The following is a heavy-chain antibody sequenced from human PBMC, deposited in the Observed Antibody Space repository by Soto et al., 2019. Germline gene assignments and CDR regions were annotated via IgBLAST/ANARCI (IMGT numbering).Heavy chain of an antibody. V-gene: IGHV3-30-3*01. CDR3: ARDLRAGYGDFSLWFDP. D-gene: IGHD4-17*01. CDR2: ISYDGSNK. CDR1: GFTFSSYA. Sequence: QVQLVESGGGVVQPGRSLRLSCAASGFTFSSYAMHWVRQAPGKGLEWVAVISYDGSNKYYADSVKGRFTISRDNSKNTLYLQMNSLRAEDTAVYYCARDLRAGYGDFSLWFDPWGQGTLVTVSS. J-gene: IGHJ5*02.